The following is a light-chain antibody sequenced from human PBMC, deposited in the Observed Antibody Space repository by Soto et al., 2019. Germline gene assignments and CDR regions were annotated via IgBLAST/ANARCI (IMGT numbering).Light chain of an antibody. CDR1: ESRVYSDEKTY. CDR2: EVS. Sequence: DVVMTQSPLSLPLTLGQPASIACRSSESRVYSDEKTYLNWFQXRPGQSPRGXIYEVSSRDSGVPDRFSGSGSATDLTLTISRVQAEDVGVDEGMQGTHWPITFGQGTRREIK. CDR3: MQGTHWPIT. J-gene: IGKJ5*01. V-gene: IGKV2-30*01.